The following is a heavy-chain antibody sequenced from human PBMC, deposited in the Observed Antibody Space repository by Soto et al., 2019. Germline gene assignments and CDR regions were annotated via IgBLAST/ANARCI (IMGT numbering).Heavy chain of an antibody. J-gene: IGHJ5*02. CDR3: ARERYLIPGGPGWFDP. CDR2: IYTSGST. Sequence: PSETLSLTFTVSGGSISSYYWSWIRQPAGKGLEWIGRIYTSGSTSYNPSLKSRVTMSVDTSKNQFSLKLSSVTAADTAVYYCARERYLIPGGPGWFDPWGQGTLVTVYS. CDR1: GGSISSYY. V-gene: IGHV4-4*07. D-gene: IGHD3-9*01.